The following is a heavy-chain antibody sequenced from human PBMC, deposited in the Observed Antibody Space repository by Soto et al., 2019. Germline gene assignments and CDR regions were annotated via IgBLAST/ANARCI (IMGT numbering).Heavy chain of an antibody. Sequence: EVQLVESGGGLVQPGRSLRLSCAASGFTFDDYAMHWVRQAPGKGLEWVSGTSWNSGSIGYAGCVKGRLTISRDNAKNSPYLERKGLSAEETALYYCAKDYTIAVAGRRAFDIWGEGRMVTVSS. J-gene: IGHJ3*02. CDR1: GFTFDDYA. CDR2: TSWNSGSI. CDR3: AKDYTIAVAGRRAFDI. V-gene: IGHV3-9*01. D-gene: IGHD6-19*01.